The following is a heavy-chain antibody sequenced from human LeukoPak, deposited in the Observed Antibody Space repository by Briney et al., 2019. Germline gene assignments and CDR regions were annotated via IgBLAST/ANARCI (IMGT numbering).Heavy chain of an antibody. CDR3: ARGGDISTSYTYYGMAV. D-gene: IGHD2-2*01. Sequence: GGSLRLSCAASGFTVSSNYMSWVRQAPGKGLEWVSVIYSGGSTYYADSVKGRFTISRDNSKNTLYLQMNSLRAEDTAVYYCARGGDISTSYTYYGMAVGGKGTTVTVSS. V-gene: IGHV3-53*01. CDR1: GFTVSSNY. CDR2: IYSGGST. J-gene: IGHJ6*04.